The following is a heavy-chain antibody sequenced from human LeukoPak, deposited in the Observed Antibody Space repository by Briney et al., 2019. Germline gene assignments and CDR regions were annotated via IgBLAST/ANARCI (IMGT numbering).Heavy chain of an antibody. V-gene: IGHV3-23*01. CDR2: IGNSGGSA. Sequence: PGGSLRLSCAASGFTFSSYAMSWVRQAPGKGLEWVSLIGNSGGSAFHADSVKGRFTISRDNSKNTLYLQMSSLRVEDTAVYYCAKRASGSGTSLYYFDYWGQGTLVTVSS. CDR3: AKRASGSGTSLYYFDY. J-gene: IGHJ4*02. D-gene: IGHD3-10*01. CDR1: GFTFSSYA.